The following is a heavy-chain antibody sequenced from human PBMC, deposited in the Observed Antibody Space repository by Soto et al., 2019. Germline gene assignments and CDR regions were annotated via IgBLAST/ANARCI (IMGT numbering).Heavy chain of an antibody. CDR3: PRGGIIVVVPAAMAGPVVDYYYGMDV. Sequence: QVQLVQSGAEVKKPGASVKVSCKASGYTFTSYAMHWVRKAPGQRLEWMGWINAGNGNTKYSQKFQGRVTITRDTSASTAYMELSRLRSEDTAVYYCPRGGIIVVVPAAMAGPVVDYYYGMDVWGQGTTVTLSS. V-gene: IGHV1-3*01. J-gene: IGHJ6*02. D-gene: IGHD2-2*01. CDR2: INAGNGNT. CDR1: GYTFTSYA.